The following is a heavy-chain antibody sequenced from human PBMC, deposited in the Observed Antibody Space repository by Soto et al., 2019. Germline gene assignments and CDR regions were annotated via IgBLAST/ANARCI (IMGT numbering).Heavy chain of an antibody. CDR1: GYTFTSYG. J-gene: IGHJ6*02. CDR3: ARDCTYDYCGMDV. CDR2: ISAYNGNT. V-gene: IGHV1-18*01. Sequence: QVQLVQSGAEVKKPGASVKVSCKASGYTFTSYGISWVRQAPGQGLEWMGWISAYNGNTNYAQKLQGRVTMTTDTATSTGYLELRSLRSDDTAVYYCARDCTYDYCGMDVWGQGTTVTVSS. D-gene: IGHD2-8*01.